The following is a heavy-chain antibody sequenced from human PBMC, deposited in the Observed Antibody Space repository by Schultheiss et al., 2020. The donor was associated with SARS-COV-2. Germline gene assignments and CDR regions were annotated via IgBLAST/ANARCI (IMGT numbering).Heavy chain of an antibody. CDR2: ISGSGGST. V-gene: IGHV3-23*01. CDR1: GFTFSSYA. CDR3: AREGTADTAMVLGYYMDV. D-gene: IGHD5-18*01. J-gene: IGHJ6*03. Sequence: GGSLRLSCAASGFTFSSYAMSWVRQAPGKGLEWVSAISGSGGSTYYADSVKGRFTISRDNAKNSLYLQMNSLRAEDTAVYYCAREGTADTAMVLGYYMDVWGKGTTVTVSS.